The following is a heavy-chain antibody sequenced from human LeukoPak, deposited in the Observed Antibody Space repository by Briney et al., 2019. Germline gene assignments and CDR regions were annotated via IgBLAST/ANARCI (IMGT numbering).Heavy chain of an antibody. D-gene: IGHD6-19*01. CDR3: ARQDGYSSGWPFDY. CDR1: GGSISSYY. V-gene: IGHV4-4*09. Sequence: SETLSLTCTVSGGSISSYYWSWIRQPPGKGLEWIGYIYTSGSTNYNPSLKSRVTISVDTSKNQFSLKLSSVTAADTAVYYCARQDGYSSGWPFDYWGQGTLGTVSS. CDR2: IYTSGST. J-gene: IGHJ4*02.